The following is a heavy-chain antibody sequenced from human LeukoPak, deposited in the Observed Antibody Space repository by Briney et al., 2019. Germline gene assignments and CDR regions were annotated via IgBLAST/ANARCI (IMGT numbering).Heavy chain of an antibody. D-gene: IGHD3-22*01. CDR2: IYYSGST. Sequence: SETLSLTCTVSGGSISSYYWSWIRQPPGKGLEWIGYIYYSGSTNYNPSLKSRVTISVDTSKNQFSLKLSSVTAADTAVYYCARLDSSGHDAFDIWGQGTMVTVSS. J-gene: IGHJ3*02. V-gene: IGHV4-59*01. CDR1: GGSISSYY. CDR3: ARLDSSGHDAFDI.